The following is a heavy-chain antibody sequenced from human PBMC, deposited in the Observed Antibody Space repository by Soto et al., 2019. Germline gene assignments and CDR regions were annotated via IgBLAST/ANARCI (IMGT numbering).Heavy chain of an antibody. J-gene: IGHJ4*02. D-gene: IGHD5-18*01. CDR3: ARDGSSRGLWLGPDY. Sequence: PGGSLRLSCAASGFTFSGYAMHCVRQAPGKWLQWVAVISDDGTNKHYADSVRGRFTISRDNSKNTLYLQMDSLRPEDTAFYYCARDGSSRGLWLGPDYWGQGXQVTVYS. V-gene: IGHV3-30-3*01. CDR2: ISDDGTNK. CDR1: GFTFSGYA.